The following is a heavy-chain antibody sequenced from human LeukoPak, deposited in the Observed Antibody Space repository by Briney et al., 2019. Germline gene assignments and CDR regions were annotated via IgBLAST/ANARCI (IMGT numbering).Heavy chain of an antibody. CDR1: GGTFSSYA. CDR2: IIPIFGTA. J-gene: IGHJ4*02. CDR3: ARAHYYDSSGYYDNFDY. Sequence: SVKVSCKASGGTFSSYAISWVRQAPGQGLEWMGGIIPIFGTANYAQKFQGRVTITADESTSTAYMELSSLRSEDTAVYYCARAHYYDSSGYYDNFDYWGQGTLVTVSS. V-gene: IGHV1-69*13. D-gene: IGHD3-22*01.